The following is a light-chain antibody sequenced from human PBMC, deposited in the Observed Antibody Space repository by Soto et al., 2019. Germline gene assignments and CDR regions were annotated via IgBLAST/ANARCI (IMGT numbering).Light chain of an antibody. Sequence: EIVMPQSPGTLSVSPGERAPLSCRASQSVSINLAWYQQKPGQAPRLLISDASTRATGIPARFSGSGSGTEFTLTVSSLQSEDFAVYYCQQYIKWPITFGQGTRLE. CDR3: QQYIKWPIT. J-gene: IGKJ5*01. CDR1: QSVSIN. V-gene: IGKV3-15*01. CDR2: DAS.